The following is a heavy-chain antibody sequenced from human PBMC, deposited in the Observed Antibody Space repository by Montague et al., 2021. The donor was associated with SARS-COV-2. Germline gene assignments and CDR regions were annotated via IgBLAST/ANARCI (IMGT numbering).Heavy chain of an antibody. J-gene: IGHJ4*02. CDR2: LNEDGSHT. Sequence: SLRLSCAASELIFSRYWMHWVRQIPGKGLVWVSRLNEDGSHTTYADSVKGRFTISRDNARNTLYLQMNSLRVDDTAVYYCARDVGGRASYWGQGILVTVSS. CDR3: ARDVGGRASY. V-gene: IGHV3-74*01. D-gene: IGHD1-26*01. CDR1: ELIFSRYW.